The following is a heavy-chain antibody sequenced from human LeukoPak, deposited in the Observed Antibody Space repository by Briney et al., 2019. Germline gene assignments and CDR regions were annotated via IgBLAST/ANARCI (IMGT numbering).Heavy chain of an antibody. V-gene: IGHV4-61*02. CDR1: GGSISSGSYY. CDR3: ARAPGIAAAHNWFDP. CDR2: IYTSGST. D-gene: IGHD6-13*01. J-gene: IGHJ5*02. Sequence: SETLSLTCTVSGGSISSGSYYWSWIRQPAGKGLEWIGRIYTSGSTNYNPSLKSRVTMSVDTSKNQFSLKLSSVTAADTAVYYCARAPGIAAAHNWFDPWGQGTLVTVSS.